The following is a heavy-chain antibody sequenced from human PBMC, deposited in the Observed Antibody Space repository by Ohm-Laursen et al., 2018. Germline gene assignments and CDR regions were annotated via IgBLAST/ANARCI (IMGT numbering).Heavy chain of an antibody. V-gene: IGHV1-2*02. CDR1: GYTFTGYY. D-gene: IGHD5-12*01. Sequence: SVKVSCKASGYTFTGYYMHWVRQAPGQGLEWMGWTNPNSGGTNYAQKFQGRVTMTRDTSISTAYMELSRLRSDDTAVYYCARDNVDIDAFDIWGQGTMVTVSS. CDR3: ARDNVDIDAFDI. J-gene: IGHJ3*02. CDR2: TNPNSGGT.